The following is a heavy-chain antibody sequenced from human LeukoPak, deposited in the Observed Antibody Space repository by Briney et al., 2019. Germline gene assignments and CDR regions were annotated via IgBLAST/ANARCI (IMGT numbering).Heavy chain of an antibody. CDR3: ARERIAAADLDAFDI. CDR1: GYTFTGYY. D-gene: IGHD6-13*01. J-gene: IGHJ3*02. Sequence: ASVKVSCKASGYTFTGYYMHWVRQAPGQGLELMGWINPNSGGTNYAQKFQGRVTMTRDTSISTAYMELSRLRSDDTAVYYCARERIAAADLDAFDIWGQGTMVTVSS. CDR2: INPNSGGT. V-gene: IGHV1-2*02.